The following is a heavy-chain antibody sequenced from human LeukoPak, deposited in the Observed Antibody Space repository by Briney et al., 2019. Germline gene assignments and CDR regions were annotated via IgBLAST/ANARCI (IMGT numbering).Heavy chain of an antibody. CDR2: LYVTGTT. D-gene: IGHD3-22*01. CDR1: GGSISDSY. J-gene: IGHJ6*02. CDR3: ARENYYDSSGYSEGMDV. V-gene: IGHV4-4*07. Sequence: SSETLSLTCTVSGGSISDSYLSWIRQPAGKGLEWIGRLYVTGTTNYNPSLRSRVTMSMDTSKNQFSLSLSSVTAADTAVYYCARENYYDSSGYSEGMDVLGQGTTVIVSS.